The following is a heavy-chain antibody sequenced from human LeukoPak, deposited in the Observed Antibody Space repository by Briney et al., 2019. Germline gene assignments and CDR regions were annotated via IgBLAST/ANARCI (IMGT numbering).Heavy chain of an antibody. CDR2: IYYSGST. CDR3: ARSPLSNYYDSSGYSPFDY. D-gene: IGHD3-22*01. CDR1: GGSISSYY. Sequence: SETLSLTCTVSGGSISSYYWSWIRQPPGKGLEWIGYIYYSGSTNYNPSLKSRVTISVDTSKNQFSLKLSSVTAADTAAYYCARSPLSNYYDSSGYSPFDYWGQGTLVTVSS. J-gene: IGHJ4*02. V-gene: IGHV4-59*08.